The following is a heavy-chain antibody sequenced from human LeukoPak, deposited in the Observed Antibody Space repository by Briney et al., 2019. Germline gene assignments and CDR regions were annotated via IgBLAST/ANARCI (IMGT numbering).Heavy chain of an antibody. Sequence: GGSLRLSCAASGFTFSSYAMSWVRQAPGKGLEWVSTISGSTGSTYYADSVKGRFTFSRDNSKNTVYLQMNSLKVEDTAVYYCAKDLPEPYDYVSGAFDIWGQGTMVTVSS. CDR3: AKDLPEPYDYVSGAFDI. CDR2: ISGSTGST. D-gene: IGHD3-16*01. J-gene: IGHJ3*02. V-gene: IGHV3-23*01. CDR1: GFTFSSYA.